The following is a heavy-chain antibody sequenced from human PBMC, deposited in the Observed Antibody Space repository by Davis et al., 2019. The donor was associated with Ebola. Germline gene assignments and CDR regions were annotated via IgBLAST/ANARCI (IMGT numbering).Heavy chain of an antibody. CDR2: VRSHGSDD. CDR3: ARDSDDYSFDY. CDR1: GFTFNNYD. Sequence: GGPLRLSCAASGFTFNNYDMHWVRQAPGRGLAWVAFVRSHGSDDHYADSVKGRFTISRDNSKNTLYLQMNSLRPEDTAVYYCARDSDDYSFDYWGQGTLVTVSS. V-gene: IGHV3-30*02. D-gene: IGHD4-11*01. J-gene: IGHJ4*02.